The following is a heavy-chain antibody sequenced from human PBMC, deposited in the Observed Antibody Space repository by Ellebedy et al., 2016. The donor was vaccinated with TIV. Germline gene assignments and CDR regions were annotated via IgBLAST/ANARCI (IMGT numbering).Heavy chain of an antibody. Sequence: PGGSLRLSCEASGFIFSTYGMHWVRQAPGKGLEWVAFIWYSGGNKYYADSVKGRFTISRDNSKNTLYLQMNKLGAEDTAVFSCARNRHVERGNCLDFWGQGTRVTVSS. D-gene: IGHD4-23*01. CDR1: GFIFSTYG. CDR3: ARNRHVERGNCLDF. J-gene: IGHJ4*02. CDR2: IWYSGGNK. V-gene: IGHV3-33*01.